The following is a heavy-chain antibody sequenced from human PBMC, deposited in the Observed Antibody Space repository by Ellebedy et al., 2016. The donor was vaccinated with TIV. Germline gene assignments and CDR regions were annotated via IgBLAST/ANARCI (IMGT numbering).Heavy chain of an antibody. J-gene: IGHJ6*02. CDR3: VKRSDDYYYYGMDV. CDR2: ISSNGGST. CDR1: GFTFSSYA. V-gene: IGHV3-64D*06. Sequence: GESLKISCSASGFTFSSYAMHWVRQAPGKGLEYVSAISSNGGSTYYADSVKGRFTISRDNSKNTLYLQMSSLRAEDTAVYYCVKRSDDYYYYGMDVWGQGTTVTVSS.